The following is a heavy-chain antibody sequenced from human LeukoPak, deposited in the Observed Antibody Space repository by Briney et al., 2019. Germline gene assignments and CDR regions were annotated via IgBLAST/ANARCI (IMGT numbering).Heavy chain of an antibody. CDR3: ARGTITTVTDS. CDR1: GGSFSGYY. Sequence: SETLSLTCAVYGGSFSGYYWSWIRQPPGKGLEWIGEINHSGSTNYNPSLESRVTISVDESKTHFSLRLESVTAADTAVYYCARGTITTVTDSWGPGTLVTVSS. D-gene: IGHD4-17*01. J-gene: IGHJ4*02. CDR2: INHSGST. V-gene: IGHV4-34*01.